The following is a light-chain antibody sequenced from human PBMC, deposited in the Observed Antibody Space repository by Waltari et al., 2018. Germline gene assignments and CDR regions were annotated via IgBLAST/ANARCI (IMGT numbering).Light chain of an antibody. CDR2: DVS. CDR1: SSDVGGYNY. V-gene: IGLV2-14*01. Sequence: QSALTQPASVSGSPGQSITISCTGTSSDVGGYNYVSWYQQHPGKAPKLMIYDVSKRPVGVSNRFSGSKSGNTASLTISGLQAEDEADYYCSSYTSSSTPRVFGTGTKVTVL. J-gene: IGLJ1*01. CDR3: SSYTSSSTPRV.